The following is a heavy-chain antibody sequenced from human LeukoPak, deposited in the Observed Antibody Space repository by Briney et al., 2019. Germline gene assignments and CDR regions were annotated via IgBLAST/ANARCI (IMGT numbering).Heavy chain of an antibody. CDR1: GFIFRRYA. V-gene: IGHV3-64*01. CDR2: ISSNGGSI. J-gene: IGHJ6*02. D-gene: IGHD2-21*02. Sequence: GGALRLSCATSGFIFRRYAMNWFRQAAGKGLEDVSVISSNGGSIYYANAVRGRFIISRDSSKNTLYLQMGSLRAEDLGVYYCARGLPIGDWYYGMDVWGQGTTVTVSS. CDR3: ARGLPIGDWYYGMDV.